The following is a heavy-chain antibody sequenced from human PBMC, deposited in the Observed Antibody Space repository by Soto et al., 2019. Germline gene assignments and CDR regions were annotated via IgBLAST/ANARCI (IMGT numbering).Heavy chain of an antibody. CDR2: INSDGSST. J-gene: IGHJ4*02. V-gene: IGHV3-74*01. CDR1: GFTFSSYW. D-gene: IGHD2-21*01. CDR3: VRKSLVVAGCNREGQ. Sequence: EVQLVESGGGLVQPGGSLRLSCAASGFTFSSYWMHWVRQAPGKGLVWVSRINSDGSSTSYADSVKGRFTISRDNAKETVYLQMNSLRGEDTGVYYRVRKSLVVAGCNREGQWGQGTLVTVSS.